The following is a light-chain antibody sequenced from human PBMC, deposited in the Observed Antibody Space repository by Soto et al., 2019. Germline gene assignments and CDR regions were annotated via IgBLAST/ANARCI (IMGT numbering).Light chain of an antibody. J-gene: IGLJ1*01. CDR1: SSDIGAYDY. V-gene: IGLV2-14*01. CDR3: FSFTTTSTHV. Sequence: QSALTQPASLSGSPGQSITISSTGTSSDIGAYDYVSWVQQHPGKAPKFMISEVNYRPSGDSNRFSGSKSGNTAYLPISGPQVEDEADHFCFSFTTTSTHVFGTGTKVP. CDR2: EVN.